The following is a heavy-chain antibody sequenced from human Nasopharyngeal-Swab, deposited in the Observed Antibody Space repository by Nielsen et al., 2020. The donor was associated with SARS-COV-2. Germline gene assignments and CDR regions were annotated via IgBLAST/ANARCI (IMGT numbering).Heavy chain of an antibody. CDR1: GGSISSSSYY. D-gene: IGHD3-10*01. CDR2: IYYSGST. V-gene: IGHV4-39*02. J-gene: IGHJ4*02. Sequence: SETLFLTCTVSGGSISSSSYYWGWIRQPPGKGLEWIGSIYYSGSTYYNPSLKSRVTISVDTSKNQFSLKLSSVTAADTAVYYCARDRGWYVDYWGQGTLVTVSS. CDR3: ARDRGWYVDY.